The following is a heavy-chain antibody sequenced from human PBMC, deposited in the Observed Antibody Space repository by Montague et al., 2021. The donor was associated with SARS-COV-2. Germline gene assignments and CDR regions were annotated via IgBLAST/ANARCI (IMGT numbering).Heavy chain of an antibody. V-gene: IGHV4-39*07. D-gene: IGHD3-9*01. CDR3: ARDKDAYYNSGNGNTYCFDY. CDR2: IYSSGST. Sequence: SETLSLTCTVSGGSISSGSYYWSWIRQPAGKGLEWIGRIYSSGSTYYNPSLKSRVTISVDTSKNQFSLKLSSVTAADTAVYYCARDKDAYYNSGNGNTYCFDYWGQGTLVTVSS. J-gene: IGHJ4*02. CDR1: GGSISSGSYY.